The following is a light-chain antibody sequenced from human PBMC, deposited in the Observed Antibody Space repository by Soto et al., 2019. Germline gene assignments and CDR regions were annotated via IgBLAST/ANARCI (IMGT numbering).Light chain of an antibody. CDR1: SSDVGTYNY. J-gene: IGLJ2*01. CDR3: SSYTGSSTSVI. V-gene: IGLV2-14*03. Sequence: QSALTQPASVSGSPGQSITISCTGTSSDVGTYNYVSWYQQHPGKAPKVMIYDVSNRPSGVSNRFSVSKSGNTASLTISGFQAEDEADSDCSSYTGSSTSVIFGGGTKLTVL. CDR2: DVS.